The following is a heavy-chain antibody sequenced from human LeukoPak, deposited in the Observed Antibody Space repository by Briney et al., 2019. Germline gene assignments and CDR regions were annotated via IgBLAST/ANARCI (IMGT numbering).Heavy chain of an antibody. CDR2: ISSSGSTI. D-gene: IGHD6-19*01. CDR3: ARSVSGQWLPWAFDY. V-gene: IGHV3-48*03. Sequence: GGSLRLSCAASGFTFSSYEMNWVRQAPGKGLEWVSYISSSGSTIYYADSVKGRFTISRDNAKNSLYLQMNSLRAEDTAVYYCARSVSGQWLPWAFDYWGQGTLVTVSS. J-gene: IGHJ4*02. CDR1: GFTFSSYE.